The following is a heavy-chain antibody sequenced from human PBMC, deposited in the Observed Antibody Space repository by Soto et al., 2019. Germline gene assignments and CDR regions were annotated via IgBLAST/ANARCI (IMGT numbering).Heavy chain of an antibody. CDR1: GGTFSSYA. J-gene: IGHJ5*02. D-gene: IGHD3-22*01. Sequence: SVKVSCKASGGTFSSYAISWVRQAPGQGLEWMGGIIPIFGTANYAQKFQGRVTITADKSTSTAYMELSSLRSEDTAVYYCARRLLDANYYDSSGYRTWGQGTLVTVSS. CDR3: ARRLLDANYYDSSGYRT. V-gene: IGHV1-69*06. CDR2: IIPIFGTA.